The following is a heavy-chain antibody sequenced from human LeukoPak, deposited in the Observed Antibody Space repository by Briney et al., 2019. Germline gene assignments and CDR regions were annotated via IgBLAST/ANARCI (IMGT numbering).Heavy chain of an antibody. CDR2: ISYDGSNK. D-gene: IGHD3-16*01. V-gene: IGHV3-30*18. CDR3: AKDMYYDYVWGPSSSRNDYAVY. CDR1: GFTFSSYG. J-gene: IGHJ4*02. Sequence: PGGSLRLSCAASGFTFSSYGMHWVRQAPGKGLEWVAVISYDGSNKYYADSVKGRFTISRDNSKNTLYLQMNSLRAEDTAVYYCAKDMYYDYVWGPSSSRNDYAVYWGQGTLVTVSS.